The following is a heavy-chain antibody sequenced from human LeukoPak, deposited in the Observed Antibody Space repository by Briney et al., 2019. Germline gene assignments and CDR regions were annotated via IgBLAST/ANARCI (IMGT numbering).Heavy chain of an antibody. J-gene: IGHJ5*02. CDR3: ARSETYYYDSSGLGLPDP. V-gene: IGHV1-24*01. D-gene: IGHD3-22*01. Sequence: ASVKVSCKVSGYTLTELSMHWVRQAPGKGLEWMGGFDPEDGETIYAQKFQGRVTMTEDTSTDTAYMELSSLRSEDMAVYYCARSETYYYDSSGLGLPDPWGQGTLVTVSS. CDR1: GYTLTELS. CDR2: FDPEDGET.